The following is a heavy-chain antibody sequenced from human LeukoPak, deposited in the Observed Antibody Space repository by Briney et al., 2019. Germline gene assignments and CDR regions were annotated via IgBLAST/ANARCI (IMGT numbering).Heavy chain of an antibody. CDR1: GGSISSGGYY. J-gene: IGHJ4*02. D-gene: IGHD4-23*01. CDR3: ARADTVVINYFDY. V-gene: IGHV4-31*03. Sequence: PSQTLSLTCTVSGGSISSGGYYWSWIRQHPGKGLEWNGYIYYSGSTYYNASLKSRVTTSIDTSKNQFSLKLSSVTAADTAVYYCARADTVVINYFDYWGQGTLVTVSS. CDR2: IYYSGST.